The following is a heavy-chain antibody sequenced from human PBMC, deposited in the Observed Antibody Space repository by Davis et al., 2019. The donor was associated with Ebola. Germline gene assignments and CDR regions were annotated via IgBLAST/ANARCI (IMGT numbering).Heavy chain of an antibody. CDR1: GYSFTGYY. D-gene: IGHD3-10*01. V-gene: IGHV1-2*02. CDR2: INPHSGGA. J-gene: IGHJ4*02. Sequence: AASVKVSCKASGYSFTGYYLRWVRQAPGQGLEWMGRINPHSGGADFAQKFQGRVTMTRDTSINTSYMEMTSLTSDDTAVYYCARAQVLRGVIIFDYWGQGTLVTVSS. CDR3: ARAQVLRGVIIFDY.